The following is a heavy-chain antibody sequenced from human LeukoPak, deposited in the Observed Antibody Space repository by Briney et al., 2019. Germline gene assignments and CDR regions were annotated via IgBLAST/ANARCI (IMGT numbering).Heavy chain of an antibody. CDR2: IIPIFGTA. D-gene: IGHD6-6*01. CDR3: ARDGAARHYYYYYMDV. CDR1: GGTFSSYA. Sequence: ASVKVSRKASGGTFSSYAISWVRQAPGQGLEWMGGIIPIFGTANYAQKFQGRVTITTDESTSTAYMELSSLRSEDTAVYYSARDGAARHYYYYYMDVWGKGTTVTVSS. V-gene: IGHV1-69*05. J-gene: IGHJ6*03.